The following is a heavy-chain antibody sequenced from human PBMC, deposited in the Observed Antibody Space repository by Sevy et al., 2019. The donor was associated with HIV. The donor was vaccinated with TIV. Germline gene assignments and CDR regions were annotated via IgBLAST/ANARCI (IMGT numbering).Heavy chain of an antibody. V-gene: IGHV3-23*01. D-gene: IGHD3-22*01. CDR3: AKDFYPDYYDSSGFTSASWFDP. Sequence: GGSLRLSCAASGFTFSSYAMSWVRQAPGKGLEWVSAISGSGGSTYYADSVKGRFTISRDNSKNTLYLQMNSLRAEDTAVYYCAKDFYPDYYDSSGFTSASWFDPWGQGTLVTVSS. CDR2: ISGSGGST. J-gene: IGHJ5*02. CDR1: GFTFSSYA.